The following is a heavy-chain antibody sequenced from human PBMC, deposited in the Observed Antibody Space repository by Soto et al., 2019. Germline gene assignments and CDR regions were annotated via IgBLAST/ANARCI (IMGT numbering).Heavy chain of an antibody. V-gene: IGHV3-33*01. J-gene: IGHJ4*02. CDR2: IWYYGSNK. CDR1: GFTFSSYG. Sequence: QTGGSLRLSCAASGFTFSSYGMHWVRQAPGKGLEGVAVIWYYGSNKYYADSVKGRFTISRDHSKNTRYLQMNSLRAEDTAVYYCARQGIYDILTGSEGGVDYWGQGTLVTVSS. CDR3: ARQGIYDILTGSEGGVDY. D-gene: IGHD3-9*01.